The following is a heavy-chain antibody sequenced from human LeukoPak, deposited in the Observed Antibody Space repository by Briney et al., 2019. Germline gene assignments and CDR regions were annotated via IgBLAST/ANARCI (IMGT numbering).Heavy chain of an antibody. CDR3: ARLGFYCDSSGYSYYFDY. CDR2: IYPGDSDT. D-gene: IGHD3-22*01. V-gene: IGHV5-51*01. J-gene: IGHJ4*02. CDR1: GSRFTSYW. Sequence: GESLKISCKGSGSRFTSYWIGWVRQMPGKGLEWMGIIYPGDSDTRYSPSFQGQVTISADKSISTAYLQWSSLKASDTAMYYCARLGFYCDSSGYSYYFDYWGQGTLVTVSS.